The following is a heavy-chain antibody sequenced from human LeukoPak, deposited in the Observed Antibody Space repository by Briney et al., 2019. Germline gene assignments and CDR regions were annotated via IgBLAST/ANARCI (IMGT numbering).Heavy chain of an antibody. Sequence: ASVKVSCKASGGTFSSYDISWVRQAPGQGLEWMGRIIPILGIANYAQKFQGRVTITADKSTSTAYMELSSLRSEDTAVYYCARECGRYCSSTSCYYYYGMDVWGQGTTVTVSS. CDR3: ARECGRYCSSTSCYYYYGMDV. CDR1: GGTFSSYD. D-gene: IGHD2-2*01. J-gene: IGHJ6*02. V-gene: IGHV1-69*04. CDR2: IIPILGIA.